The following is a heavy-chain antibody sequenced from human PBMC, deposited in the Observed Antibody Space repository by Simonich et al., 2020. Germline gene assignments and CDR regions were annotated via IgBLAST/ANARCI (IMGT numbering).Heavy chain of an antibody. CDR1: GFTFSSYW. J-gene: IGHJ6*03. Sequence: EVQLVESGGGLVQPGGSLRLSCAASGFTFSSYWVSWVRQAPGKGLEWVANIKQEGSEKYYVDSVKGRFTISRDNAKNALYLQMNSLRAEDTAVYYCARDGLGTAYYYYMDVWGKGTTVTVSS. CDR2: IKQEGSEK. D-gene: IGHD7-27*01. V-gene: IGHV3-7*01. CDR3: ARDGLGTAYYYYMDV.